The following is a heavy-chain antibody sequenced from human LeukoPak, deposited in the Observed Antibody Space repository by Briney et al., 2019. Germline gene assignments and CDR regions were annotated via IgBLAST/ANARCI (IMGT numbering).Heavy chain of an antibody. D-gene: IGHD5-24*01. V-gene: IGHV1-2*04. CDR3: ARDSSRGLASPPYY. CDR1: GYTFTGYY. Sequence: GAXXKVSCKASGYTFTGYYMHWVRQAPGQGLGWMGWINPNSGGTNYAQKFQGWVTMTRDTSISTAYMELSRLRSDDTAVYYCARDSSRGLASPPYYWGQGTLVTVSS. CDR2: INPNSGGT. J-gene: IGHJ4*02.